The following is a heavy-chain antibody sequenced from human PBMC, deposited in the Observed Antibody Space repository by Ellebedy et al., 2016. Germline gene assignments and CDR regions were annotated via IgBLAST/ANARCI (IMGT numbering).Heavy chain of an antibody. V-gene: IGHV3-33*01. J-gene: IGHJ4*02. D-gene: IGHD1-26*01. Sequence: GGSLRLSCAASGFTFSDSGMHWVRQAPGKGLEWVAVTWSAGSNKFYADSVKGRFTISRDNSKNTLYLQMNSLRVEDTALYYCAREGSGGHFDFWGQGTLVIVSS. CDR2: TWSAGSNK. CDR1: GFTFSDSG. CDR3: AREGSGGHFDF.